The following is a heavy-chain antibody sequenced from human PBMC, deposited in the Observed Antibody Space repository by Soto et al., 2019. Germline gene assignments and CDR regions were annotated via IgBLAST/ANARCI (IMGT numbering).Heavy chain of an antibody. CDR3: TIGSWSGEVFDI. J-gene: IGHJ3*02. V-gene: IGHV1-69*02. CDR2: IIPMLGIA. D-gene: IGHD2-21*01. Sequence: QVQLVQSGAEVKKPGSAVKVSCKDSGGTFSTYSMFWVRQAPGQGLEWMGRIIPMLGIANYAQKFQGRVTIPADKSTGTAYMELSSLRSEDTALYSCTIGSWSGEVFDIWGQGTMVTVSS. CDR1: GGTFSTYS.